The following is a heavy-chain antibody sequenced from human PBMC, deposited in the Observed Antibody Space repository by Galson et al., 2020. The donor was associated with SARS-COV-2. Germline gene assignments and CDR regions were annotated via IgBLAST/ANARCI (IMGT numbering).Heavy chain of an antibody. D-gene: IGHD3-22*01. CDR2: ISYDGSNK. CDR3: AKEVGFDSSGHHSGGVHYSEGVYCYFCGLDV. J-gene: IGHJ6*02. Sequence: GESLKISCAASGFTFSSYGMHWVRQAPGKGLEWVAVISYDGSNKYYADSVKGRFTISRDNSENTLYVQMNSLRADDTAVYYCAKEVGFDSSGHHSGGVHYSEGVYCYFCGLDVWGQGTTVTVSS. V-gene: IGHV3-30*18. CDR1: GFTFSSYG.